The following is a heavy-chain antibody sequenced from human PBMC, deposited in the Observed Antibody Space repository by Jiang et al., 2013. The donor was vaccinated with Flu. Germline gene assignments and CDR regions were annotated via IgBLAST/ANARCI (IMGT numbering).Heavy chain of an antibody. J-gene: IGHJ4*02. V-gene: IGHV2-5*02. CDR3: ARHSSGYPILYYFDY. CDR1: GFSLSTSGVG. Sequence: QTLTLTCTFSGFSLSTSGVGVGWIRQPPGKALEWLALIYWDDDKRYSPSLKSRLTITKDTSKNQVVLTMTNMDPVDTATYYCARHSSGYPILYYFDYWGQGTLVTVSS. D-gene: IGHD3-22*01. CDR2: IYWDDDK.